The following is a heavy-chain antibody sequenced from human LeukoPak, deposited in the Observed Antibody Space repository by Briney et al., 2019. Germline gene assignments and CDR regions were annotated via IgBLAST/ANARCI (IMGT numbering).Heavy chain of an antibody. D-gene: IGHD1-26*01. CDR2: IYSSGST. Sequence: PSDTLTLTCTVSAGSISSYYWTWIRQPAGKGLVWRGQIYSSGSTIYNHSLSSRVTLSVDKSKNQFSLKLTSVTAADTAVYYCAREDWDGATRNWYIDLWGRGTLVTVSS. V-gene: IGHV4-4*07. CDR3: AREDWDGATRNWYIDL. J-gene: IGHJ2*01. CDR1: AGSISSYY.